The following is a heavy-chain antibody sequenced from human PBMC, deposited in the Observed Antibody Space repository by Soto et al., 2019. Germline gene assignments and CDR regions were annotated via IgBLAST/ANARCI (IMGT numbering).Heavy chain of an antibody. Sequence: PGGSLRLSCAASGFTFSTYAMHWFRQAPGKGLEWVAVISYDGSNKYYADSVKGRFTISRDNSKNTLYLQMNSLRAEDTAVYYCARDDFSDDFWSGFTWPSYGMDVWGQGTTVTVSS. CDR3: ARDDFSDDFWSGFTWPSYGMDV. J-gene: IGHJ6*02. D-gene: IGHD3-3*01. CDR2: ISYDGSNK. V-gene: IGHV3-30-3*01. CDR1: GFTFSTYA.